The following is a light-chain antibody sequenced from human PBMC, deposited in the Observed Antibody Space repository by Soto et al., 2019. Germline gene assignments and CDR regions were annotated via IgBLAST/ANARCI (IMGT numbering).Light chain of an antibody. Sequence: EIVLTQSPATLSSFPGDRVTLSCRASQAVNTRLAWYQHRPGQAPRLLIHLASNRAAGVPARFSGSGSGTDFTLTISDVEPEDFAVYYCHQRQSWPRTFGQGTRWIS. J-gene: IGKJ1*01. CDR3: HQRQSWPRT. CDR1: QAVNTR. CDR2: LAS. V-gene: IGKV3-11*01.